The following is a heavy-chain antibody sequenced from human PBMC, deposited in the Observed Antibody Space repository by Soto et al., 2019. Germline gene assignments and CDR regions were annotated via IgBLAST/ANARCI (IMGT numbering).Heavy chain of an antibody. CDR1: GYTFTSYG. Sequence: ASVKVSCKASGYTFTSYGISWVRQAPGQGLEWMGWISAYNGNTNYAQKLQGRVTMTTDTSTSTAYMELRSLRSDDTAVYYCAREALYCTNGVCSIRGAFDIWGQGTMVTVSS. CDR2: ISAYNGNT. CDR3: AREALYCTNGVCSIRGAFDI. J-gene: IGHJ3*02. D-gene: IGHD2-8*01. V-gene: IGHV1-18*01.